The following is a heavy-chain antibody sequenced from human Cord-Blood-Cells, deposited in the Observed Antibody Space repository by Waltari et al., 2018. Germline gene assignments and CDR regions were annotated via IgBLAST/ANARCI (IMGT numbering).Heavy chain of an antibody. J-gene: IGHJ5*02. CDR2: INTNTGNP. Sequence: QVQLVQSGSELKKPGASVKVSCKASGYTFTSYAMNWVRQAPGQGLEWMGWINTNTGNPTYAQGLTGRVVFPFDTSVSNAYLQISSLKAEDTAVYYCARDWELPYFDWIPNYNWFEPWGQGTLVTVSS. CDR3: ARDWELPYFDWIPNYNWFEP. V-gene: IGHV7-4-1*02. CDR1: GYTFTSYA. D-gene: IGHD3-9*01.